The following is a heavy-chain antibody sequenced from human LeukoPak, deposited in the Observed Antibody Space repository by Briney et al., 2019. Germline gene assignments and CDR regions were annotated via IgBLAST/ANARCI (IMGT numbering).Heavy chain of an antibody. J-gene: IGHJ4*02. CDR3: ARHMLGIAVAEGFDY. CDR1: GYSFTNYW. D-gene: IGHD6-19*01. Sequence: GESLQISCKASGYSFTNYWIGWVRQMPGKGLEWMGIIYPGDSDTRYSPSFQGQVTISADKSISTAYLQWSSLKASDTAMYYCARHMLGIAVAEGFDYWGQGTLVTVSS. CDR2: IYPGDSDT. V-gene: IGHV5-51*01.